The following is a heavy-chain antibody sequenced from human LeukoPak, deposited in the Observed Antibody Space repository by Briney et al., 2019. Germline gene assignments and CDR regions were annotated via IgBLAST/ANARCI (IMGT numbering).Heavy chain of an antibody. Sequence: PSETLSLTCSVSGGSISSGGYYRSWIRQPPGKGLEWIGYIYHSENTYYNPSLKSRVTISVDRSKNQFSLKLSSVTAADTAMYYCARSRSDSSGSNYPDAFDIWGQETMVTVSS. CDR1: GGSISSGGYY. V-gene: IGHV4-30-2*01. D-gene: IGHD4/OR15-4a*01. J-gene: IGHJ3*02. CDR3: ARSRSDSSGSNYPDAFDI. CDR2: IYHSENT.